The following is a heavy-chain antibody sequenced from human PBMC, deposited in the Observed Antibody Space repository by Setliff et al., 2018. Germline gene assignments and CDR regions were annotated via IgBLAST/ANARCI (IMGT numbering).Heavy chain of an antibody. Sequence: GGSLRLSCAASGFNFFSYAMHWVRQAPGKGLEYVSAISSNGGRLSYANSVKGRFTISRDVSKNTLYLQMGSLRAEDTAVYYCARIAEYDTIDIWGQGTMVTVSS. V-gene: IGHV3-64*01. CDR2: ISSNGGRL. CDR3: ARIAEYDTIDI. J-gene: IGHJ3*02. CDR1: GFNFFSYA. D-gene: IGHD3-16*01.